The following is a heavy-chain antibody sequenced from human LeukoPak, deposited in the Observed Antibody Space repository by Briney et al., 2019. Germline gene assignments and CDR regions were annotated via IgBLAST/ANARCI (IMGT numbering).Heavy chain of an antibody. CDR2: IRQDGGVK. D-gene: IGHD2-2*01. J-gene: IGHJ4*02. Sequence: GGSLRLSCAASGFTFSSYWMTWVRQAPGKGLEWVANIRQDGGVKYYMDSAKVRFTLSRDNAKSSLYLQMNSLRVEDTAMYFCARTVVVVVGASDYFDYWGQGTLVTVSS. V-gene: IGHV3-7*03. CDR3: ARTVVVVVGASDYFDY. CDR1: GFTFSSYW.